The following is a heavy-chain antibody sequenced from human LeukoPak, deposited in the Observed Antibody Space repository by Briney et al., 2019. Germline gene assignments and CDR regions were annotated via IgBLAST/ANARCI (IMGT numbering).Heavy chain of an antibody. Sequence: SETLSLTCAVSGYSISSGYYWGWTRQPPGKGLEWIGSIYHSGSTYYNPSLKSRVTISVDTSKNQFSLKLSSVTAADTAVYYCARKPYSSSSRWFDPWGQGTLVTVSS. V-gene: IGHV4-38-2*01. D-gene: IGHD6-13*01. CDR1: GYSISSGYY. J-gene: IGHJ5*02. CDR3: ARKPYSSSSRWFDP. CDR2: IYHSGST.